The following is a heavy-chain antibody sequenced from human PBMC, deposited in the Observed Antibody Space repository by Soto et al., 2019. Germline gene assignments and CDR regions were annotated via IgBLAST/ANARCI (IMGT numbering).Heavy chain of an antibody. CDR1: GYSFTSYC. CDR3: ARRLDYYYYGMDV. CDR2: IYPGDSDT. V-gene: IGHV5-51*01. D-gene: IGHD6-6*01. Sequence: GESLKISCKGSGYSFTSYCIGWVRQMPGKGLEWMGIIYPGDSDTRYSPSFQGQVTISADKSISTAYLQWSSLKASDTAMYYCARRLDYYYYGMDVWGQGTTVTVSS. J-gene: IGHJ6*02.